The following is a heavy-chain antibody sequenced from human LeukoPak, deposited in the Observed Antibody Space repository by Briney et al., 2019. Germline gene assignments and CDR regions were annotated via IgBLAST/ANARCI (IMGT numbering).Heavy chain of an antibody. V-gene: IGHV3-23*01. D-gene: IGHD4-17*01. CDR1: GFTFTSHS. CDR2: IHGSGETT. CDR3: AKDPNGDYVGAFDN. J-gene: IGHJ3*02. Sequence: PGGSLRLSCAASGFTFTSHSMNWVRQVPGKGLEWVSGIHGSGETTYYADSVKGRFTISRDNSREMLYLQMNSLRVEDTAVYYCAKDPNGDYVGAFDNWGQGTMVTVSS.